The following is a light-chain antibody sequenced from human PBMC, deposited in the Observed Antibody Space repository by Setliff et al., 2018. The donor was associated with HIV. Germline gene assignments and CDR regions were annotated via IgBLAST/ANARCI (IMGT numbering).Light chain of an antibody. CDR1: SSDIGDYSY. V-gene: IGLV2-14*03. CDR3: SSYRRSVTPFV. CDR2: DAR. J-gene: IGLJ1*01. Sequence: QSVLTQPASVSGSPGQSITISCTGTSSDIGDYSYVSWYQHHPGKAPKLIIFDARNRPSGVSNRFSASKSGTTASLTISGLQAEDEADYYCSSYRRSVTPFVFGTGTKVTVL.